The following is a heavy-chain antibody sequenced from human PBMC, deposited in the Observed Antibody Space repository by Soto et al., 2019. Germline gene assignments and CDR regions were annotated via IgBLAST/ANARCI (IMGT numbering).Heavy chain of an antibody. CDR3: GRDLGSWGGGVCSS. Sequence: EVQLVESGGGLVQPGGSLRLSCAASGFTFNSYWMNWVRQAPGQGLVWVSRINSDGSTTVYADSVKGRFTISRDNAKNKLYLDMDSLGAEDTGVYYCGRDLGSWGGGVCSSWGQGTLVTVSS. V-gene: IGHV3-74*01. CDR2: INSDGSTT. D-gene: IGHD2-8*02. CDR1: GFTFNSYW. J-gene: IGHJ4*02.